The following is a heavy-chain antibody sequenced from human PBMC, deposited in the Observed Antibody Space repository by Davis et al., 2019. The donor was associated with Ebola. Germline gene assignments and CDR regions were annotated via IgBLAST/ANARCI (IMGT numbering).Heavy chain of an antibody. CDR1: GDSIDSYY. D-gene: IGHD3-10*01. J-gene: IGHJ5*02. Sequence: SETLSLTCSVSGDSIDSYYWTWIRQPPGKGLEWIREINHSGSTNYNPSLKSRVTISVDTSKNQFSLKLSSVTAADTAVYYCARDGKPYYGSGSRWFDPWGQGTLVTVSS. CDR3: ARDGKPYYGSGSRWFDP. V-gene: IGHV4-34*01. CDR2: INHSGST.